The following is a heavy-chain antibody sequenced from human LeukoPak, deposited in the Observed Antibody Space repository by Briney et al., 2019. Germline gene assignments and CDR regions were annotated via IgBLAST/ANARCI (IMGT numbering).Heavy chain of an antibody. D-gene: IGHD1-26*01. CDR3: ARGYYAADY. J-gene: IGHJ4*02. V-gene: IGHV3-7*04. CDR1: GFTFSSYW. CDR2: IKEDGSDK. Sequence: GGSLRLSCAASGFTFSSYWMNWVRQAPGKGLEWVAYIKEDGSDKYYVDSVKGRFTISRDNAKISLHRQMNSLRAEDTAVYYCARGYYAADYWGQGTLVTVSS.